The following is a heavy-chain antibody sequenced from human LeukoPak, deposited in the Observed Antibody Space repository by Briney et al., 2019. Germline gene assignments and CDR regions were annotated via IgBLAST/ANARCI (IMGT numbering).Heavy chain of an antibody. J-gene: IGHJ4*02. CDR1: GFTFSSYS. D-gene: IGHD1-26*01. CDR2: ISSSSSYI. V-gene: IGHV3-21*01. Sequence: GGSLRLSCAASGFTFSSYSMSWVRQAPGKGLEWVSSISSSSSYIYYADSVKGRFTISRDNAKNSLYLQMNSLRAEDTAVYYCARAMLGGSYFDYWGQGTLVTVSS. CDR3: ARAMLGGSYFDY.